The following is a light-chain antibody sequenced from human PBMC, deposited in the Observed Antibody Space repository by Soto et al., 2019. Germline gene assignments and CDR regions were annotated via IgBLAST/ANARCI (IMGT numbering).Light chain of an antibody. J-gene: IGLJ2*01. CDR2: DVI. V-gene: IGLV2-14*03. CDR3: NSYTSISTLV. Sequence: QSALTQPASVSGSPGQSITISCTGTSNDVGHYNYVSWFQQHPGKAPKLIIYDVINRPSGVSNRFSGSRSGNTASLTISGLQAEDEADYYCNSYTSISTLVFGGGTKLTVL. CDR1: SNDVGHYNY.